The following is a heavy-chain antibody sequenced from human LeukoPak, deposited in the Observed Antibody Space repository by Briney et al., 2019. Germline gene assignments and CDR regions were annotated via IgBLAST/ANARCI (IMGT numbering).Heavy chain of an antibody. V-gene: IGHV3-33*06. CDR2: IWYDGRNK. Sequence: GRSLRLSCAASGFTFSSYGMHWVRQAPGKGLEWVAVIWYDGRNKLYADSVKGRFTISRDNSKNPLYLQMTSLRAEDTAVYYCAKDRPDRYYYDSSGYYGLDYWGQGTVVTVSS. J-gene: IGHJ4*02. CDR1: GFTFSSYG. D-gene: IGHD3-22*01. CDR3: AKDRPDRYYYDSSGYYGLDY.